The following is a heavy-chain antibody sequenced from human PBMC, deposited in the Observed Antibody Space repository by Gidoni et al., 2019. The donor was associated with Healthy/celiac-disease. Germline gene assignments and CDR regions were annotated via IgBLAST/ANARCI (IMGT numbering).Heavy chain of an antibody. Sequence: EVQLLESGGGLVQHGGSLRLSCAASGFTCSSYAMSWVRQAPGKGLEGVSAISGSGGSTYFADSVKGRFTISRDNSKNTLYLQMNSLRAEDTAVYYCAKGTSQLLDNWFDPWGQGTLVTVSS. CDR3: AKGTSQLLDNWFDP. V-gene: IGHV3-23*01. D-gene: IGHD2-2*01. CDR2: ISGSGGST. J-gene: IGHJ5*02. CDR1: GFTCSSYA.